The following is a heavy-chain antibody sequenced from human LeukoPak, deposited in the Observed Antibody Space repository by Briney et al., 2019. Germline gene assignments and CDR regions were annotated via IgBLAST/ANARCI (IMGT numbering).Heavy chain of an antibody. V-gene: IGHV3-48*02. Sequence: GGSLRLSCAASGFTFSKYGMNWVRQAPGKGLELVSYISSSSTIIYYAGSVKGRFTISRDNAKNSLYLQMNSLRDEDTAVYYCARGGSYAYRYFDYWGQGTLVTVSS. D-gene: IGHD3-16*01. CDR3: ARGGSYAYRYFDY. CDR2: ISSSSTII. CDR1: GFTFSKYG. J-gene: IGHJ4*02.